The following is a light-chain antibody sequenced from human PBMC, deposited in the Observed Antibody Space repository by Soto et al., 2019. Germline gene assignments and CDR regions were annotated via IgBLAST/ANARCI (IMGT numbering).Light chain of an antibody. Sequence: QSALTQPASVSGSPGQSITISCTGTSSDVGGYNYVSWYQQHPDKAPKLMIYEVTNRPSGVSFRFSGSKSGNTASLTISGLQPEDEADYDCSSYTSTSPLSVFGTGTKLTVL. CDR2: EVT. V-gene: IGLV2-14*01. CDR3: SSYTSTSPLSV. CDR1: SSDVGGYNY. J-gene: IGLJ1*01.